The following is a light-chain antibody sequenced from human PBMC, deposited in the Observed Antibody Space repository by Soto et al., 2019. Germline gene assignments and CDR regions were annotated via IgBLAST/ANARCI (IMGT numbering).Light chain of an antibody. CDR2: DAS. V-gene: IGKV1-33*01. J-gene: IGKJ3*01. CDR3: QHYDNLPFT. CDR1: QDISNY. Sequence: DLQMTQSPSSLSASVGDRVTITCQASQDISNYLNWYQQKPGKAPKLLIYDASNLETGVPSRFSGSGSGTDFTFTISSLQTEDIATYYCQHYDNLPFTFGPGTKVDIK.